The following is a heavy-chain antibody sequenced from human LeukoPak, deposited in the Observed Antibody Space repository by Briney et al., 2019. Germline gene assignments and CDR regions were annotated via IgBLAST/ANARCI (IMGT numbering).Heavy chain of an antibody. Sequence: GGSLRLFCAASGFPFSRYSMHWARHAPGKGLEWVASISSSSSYIYYADSVKGRFTISRDNAKHSLYLQMNSLRAEDTAVYYCARGKVPAASPFDYWGQGTLVTVSS. V-gene: IGHV3-21*01. CDR1: GFPFSRYS. J-gene: IGHJ4*02. D-gene: IGHD2-2*01. CDR2: ISSSSSYI. CDR3: ARGKVPAASPFDY.